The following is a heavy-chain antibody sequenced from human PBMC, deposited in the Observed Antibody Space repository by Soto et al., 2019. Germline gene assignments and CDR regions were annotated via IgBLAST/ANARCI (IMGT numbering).Heavy chain of an antibody. V-gene: IGHV1-69*13. J-gene: IGHJ6*02. CDR2: IIPIFGTA. CDR1: GGTFSSYA. CDR3: ARRTVTHTDYYYYGMDV. Sequence: SVKVSCKASGGTFSSYAISWVRQAPGQGLEWMGGIIPIFGTANYAQKFQGRVTITADESTSTAYMELSSLRSEDTAVYYCARRTVTHTDYYYYGMDVWGQGTTVTVSS. D-gene: IGHD4-4*01.